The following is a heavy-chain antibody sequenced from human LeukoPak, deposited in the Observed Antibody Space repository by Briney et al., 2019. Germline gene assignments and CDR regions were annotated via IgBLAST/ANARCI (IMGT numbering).Heavy chain of an antibody. D-gene: IGHD3-3*01. CDR2: IYYSGST. CDR3: ARGRRFLEWFTPYYYYYMDV. J-gene: IGHJ6*03. V-gene: IGHV4-39*01. Sequence: SETLSLTCTVSGGSISSSSYYWGWIRQPPGKGLEWIGSIYYSGSTYYNPSLKSRVTISVDTSKNQFSLKLSSVTAADTAVYYCARGRRFLEWFTPYYYYYMDVWGKGTTVTVSS. CDR1: GGSISSSSYY.